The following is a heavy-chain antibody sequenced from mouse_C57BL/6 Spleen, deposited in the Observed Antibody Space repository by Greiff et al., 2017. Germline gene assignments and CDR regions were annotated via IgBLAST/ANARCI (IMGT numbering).Heavy chain of an antibody. V-gene: IGHV1-26*01. CDR2: INPNNGGT. J-gene: IGHJ4*01. CDR3: ARTYDYDGGYAMDD. CDR1: GYTFTDYY. D-gene: IGHD2-4*01. Sequence: VQLQQSGPELVKPGASVKISCKASGYTFTDYYMNWVKQSHGKSLEWIGDINPNNGGTSYNQKFKGKATLTVDKSSSTAYMELRSLTSEDSAVYYCARTYDYDGGYAMDDWGQGTSVTVSS.